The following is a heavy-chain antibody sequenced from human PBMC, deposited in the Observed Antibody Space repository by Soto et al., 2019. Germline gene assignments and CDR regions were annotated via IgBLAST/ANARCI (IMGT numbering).Heavy chain of an antibody. J-gene: IGHJ6*02. D-gene: IGHD5-18*01. CDR1: GGTFSSYA. CDR2: IIPIFGTA. Sequence: ASVKVSCKASGGTFSSYAISWVRQAPGQGLEWMGGIIPIFGTANYAQKFQGRVTITADESTSTAYMELSSLRSEDTAVYYCARNTAMVTICHYGMDVWGQGTTVTVSS. V-gene: IGHV1-69*13. CDR3: ARNTAMVTICHYGMDV.